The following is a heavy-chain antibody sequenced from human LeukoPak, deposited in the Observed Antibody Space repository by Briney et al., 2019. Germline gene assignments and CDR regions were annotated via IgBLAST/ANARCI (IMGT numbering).Heavy chain of an antibody. Sequence: ASVKVSCKASGYTFTSYAMHWVRQAPGQRLEWMGWINAGNGNTKYSQEFQGRVTITWDTSASTAYMELSSLRSEDTAVYYCARDRGTYYYDSSGYLYWGQGTLVTVSS. D-gene: IGHD3-22*01. V-gene: IGHV1-3*01. J-gene: IGHJ4*02. CDR2: INAGNGNT. CDR3: ARDRGTYYYDSSGYLY. CDR1: GYTFTSYA.